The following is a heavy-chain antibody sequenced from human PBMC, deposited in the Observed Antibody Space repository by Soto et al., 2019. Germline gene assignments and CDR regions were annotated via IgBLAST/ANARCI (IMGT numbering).Heavy chain of an antibody. D-gene: IGHD3-22*01. CDR3: ARGGNYYDRSYAFDI. CDR1: GYTFTGYY. V-gene: IGHV1-2*04. Sequence: GASVKVSCKASGYTFTGYYMHWVRQAPGQGLEWMGWINPNSGGTNYAQKFQGWVTMTRDTSISTAYMELSRLRSDDTAVYYCARGGNYYDRSYAFDIWGQGTMVTVSS. CDR2: INPNSGGT. J-gene: IGHJ3*02.